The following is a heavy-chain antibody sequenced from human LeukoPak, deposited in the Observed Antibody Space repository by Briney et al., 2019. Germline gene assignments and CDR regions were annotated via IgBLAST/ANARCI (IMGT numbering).Heavy chain of an antibody. V-gene: IGHV3-23*01. J-gene: IGHJ6*03. CDR1: GFTFTSYA. Sequence: GGSLRLSCAASGFTFTSYAMTWVRQTPGKGLEWVSTITGSGGGTLYADSVKGRFTISRDNSKTTLYLHLNSLRGEDTAIYYCTKNRGAGAHYYYHMNVWGKGTTVTVSS. D-gene: IGHD1-26*01. CDR3: TKNRGAGAHYYYHMNV. CDR2: ITGSGGGT.